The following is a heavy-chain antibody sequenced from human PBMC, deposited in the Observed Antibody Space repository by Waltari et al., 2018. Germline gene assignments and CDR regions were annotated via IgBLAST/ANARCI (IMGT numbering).Heavy chain of an antibody. V-gene: IGHV3-23*01. CDR3: ANTQWLLGKVDY. Sequence: EVQLLESGGGLVQPGGSLRLSCAASGFTFSSYAMSWVRQAPGKGLEWVSAISGSGGSTYYADSVKGRFTISGDNAKNTLYLQMNSLRAEDTAVYYCANTQWLLGKVDYWGQGTLVTVSS. D-gene: IGHD3-22*01. CDR1: GFTFSSYA. J-gene: IGHJ4*02. CDR2: ISGSGGST.